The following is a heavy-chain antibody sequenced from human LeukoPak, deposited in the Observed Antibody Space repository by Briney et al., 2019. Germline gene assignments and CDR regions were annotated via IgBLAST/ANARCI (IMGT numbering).Heavy chain of an antibody. CDR2: IYPGDSDT. Sequence: GESLEISCKGSGYSFTSYWIGWVRQMPGKGLEWMGIIYPGDSDTRYSPSFQGQVTISADKSISTAYLQWSSLKASDTAMYYCASSYYYYDSSGYPKAGDAFDIWGQGTMVTVSS. D-gene: IGHD3-22*01. J-gene: IGHJ3*02. CDR3: ASSYYYYDSSGYPKAGDAFDI. CDR1: GYSFTSYW. V-gene: IGHV5-51*01.